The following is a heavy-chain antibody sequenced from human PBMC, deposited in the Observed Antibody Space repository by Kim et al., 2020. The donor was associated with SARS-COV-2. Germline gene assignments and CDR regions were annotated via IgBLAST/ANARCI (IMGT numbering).Heavy chain of an antibody. J-gene: IGHJ6*02. CDR1: GYRFAGHY. CDR3: ARGSIAVAGSFYFYGMDV. Sequence: ASVKVSCKASGYRFAGHYMHWVRQAPGQGLESMGRINPHTGGSENAQKFQGRVTVTRDTAINTAYLELNRLRFDDTAVYYCARGSIAVAGSFYFYGMDVWGQGTTVTVSS. CDR2: INPHTGGS. D-gene: IGHD6-19*01. V-gene: IGHV1-2*06.